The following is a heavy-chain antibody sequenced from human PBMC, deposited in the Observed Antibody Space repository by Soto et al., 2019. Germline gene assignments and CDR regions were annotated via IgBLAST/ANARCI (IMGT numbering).Heavy chain of an antibody. CDR3: XXXXXXALDY. CDR2: ISYDGSNK. D-gene: IGHD3-3*02. V-gene: IGHV3-30-3*01. Sequence: QVQLVESGGGVVQPGRSLRLSCAASGFTFSSYAMHWVRQAPGKGLEWVAVISYDGSNKYYADSVKGRFTISRDNXXXXXXXXXXXXXXXXXXXXXXXXXXXXALDYWGQGTLVTVSS. J-gene: IGHJ4*02. CDR1: GFTFSSYA.